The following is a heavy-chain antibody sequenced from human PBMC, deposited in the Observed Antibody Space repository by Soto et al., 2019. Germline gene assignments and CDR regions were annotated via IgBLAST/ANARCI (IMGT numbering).Heavy chain of an antibody. CDR2: IYYSGST. V-gene: IGHV4-59*08. D-gene: IGHD1-1*01. J-gene: IGHJ4*02. CDR3: ARRYGYSFDY. Sequence: SETLSLTCTVSGGSISSYYWSWIRQPPGKGLEWIGYIYYSGSTNYNPSLKSRVTISVDTPKNQFSLKLSSVTAADTAVYYCARRYGYSFDYWGQGTLVTVSS. CDR1: GGSISSYY.